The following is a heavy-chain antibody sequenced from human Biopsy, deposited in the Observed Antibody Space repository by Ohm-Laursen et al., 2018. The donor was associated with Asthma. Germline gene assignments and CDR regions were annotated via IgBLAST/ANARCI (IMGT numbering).Heavy chain of an antibody. CDR3: ARAVDYSHYYGIDV. D-gene: IGHD3-10*01. CDR1: GYTFNSAG. CDR2: ISVYNGDT. Sequence: ASVKVSCKTSGYTFNSAGITWVRQAPGQGLEWMGWISVYNGDTKVAQKLQDRVTMITGTSTSTAYMELRSLRSDDTAVYFCARAVDYSHYYGIDVWGQGTTVTVS. V-gene: IGHV1-18*01. J-gene: IGHJ6*02.